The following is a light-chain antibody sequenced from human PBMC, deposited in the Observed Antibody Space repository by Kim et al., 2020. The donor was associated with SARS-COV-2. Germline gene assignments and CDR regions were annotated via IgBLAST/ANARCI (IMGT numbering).Light chain of an antibody. CDR2: LEGSGSY. CDR1: SGNSSYI. Sequence: SVKLTCTLGSGNSSYIIAWHQHQPGKAPRYLMKLEGSGSYDKGSGVPDRFSGSSSGADRHLTISNLQSEDEADYYCETWDSNTLVFGGGTQLTVL. V-gene: IGLV4-60*03. J-gene: IGLJ3*02. CDR3: ETWDSNTLV.